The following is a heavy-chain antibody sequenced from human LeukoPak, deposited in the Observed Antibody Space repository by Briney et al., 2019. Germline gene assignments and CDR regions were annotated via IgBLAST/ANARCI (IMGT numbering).Heavy chain of an antibody. V-gene: IGHV1-69*04. CDR3: ARDDGYGMDV. CDR2: IIPILGIA. J-gene: IGHJ6*02. Sequence: SVKVSCKASGGTFSSYAISWVRQAPGQGLEWMGRIIPILGIANYAQKFQGRVTITADKSTSTAYMELSSLGSEDTAVYYCARDDGYGMDVWGQGTTVTVSS. CDR1: GGTFSSYA.